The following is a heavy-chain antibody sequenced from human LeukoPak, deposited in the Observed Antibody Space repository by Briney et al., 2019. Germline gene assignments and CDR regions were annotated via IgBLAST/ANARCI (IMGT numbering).Heavy chain of an antibody. D-gene: IGHD7-27*01. CDR1: GGTFSSYA. V-gene: IGHV1-69*13. CDR3: AHSTGDLGPDP. CDR2: IIPIFGTA. Sequence: GASVEVSCKASGGTFSSYAISWVRQAPGQGLEWMGGIIPIFGTANYAQKFQGRVTITADESTSTAYMELSSLRSEDTAVYYCAHSTGDLGPDPWGQGTLVTVSS. J-gene: IGHJ4*02.